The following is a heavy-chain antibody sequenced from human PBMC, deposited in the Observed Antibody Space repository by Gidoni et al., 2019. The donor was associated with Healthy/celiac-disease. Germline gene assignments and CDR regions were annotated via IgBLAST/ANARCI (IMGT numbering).Heavy chain of an antibody. CDR3: ARRLRLDPERFDT. D-gene: IGHD4-17*01. V-gene: IGHV5-51*01. Sequence: DVQLVQSGAEVKQPGQSPNISCKAFACSFTNYWIGWVRQMPGKGLEWMGIIYPSDSDIRYSPSFQGQVTISADKTISTAYLQWSSLKAEDTAMYYCARRLRLDPERFDTWGQGTLVTVSS. J-gene: IGHJ5*02. CDR2: IYPSDSDI. CDR1: ACSFTNYW.